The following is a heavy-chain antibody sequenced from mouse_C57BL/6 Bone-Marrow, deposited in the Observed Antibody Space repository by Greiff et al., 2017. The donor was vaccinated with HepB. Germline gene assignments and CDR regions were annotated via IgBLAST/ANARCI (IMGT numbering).Heavy chain of an antibody. CDR1: GFTFSDYY. J-gene: IGHJ3*01. Sequence: EVMLVESEGGLVQRGSSMKLSCTASGFTFSDYYMAWVRQVPEKGLEWVANINYDGSSTYYLDSLKSRFIISRDNAKNILYLQMSSLKSEDTATYYCARDDYYGSSSWFAYWGQGTLVTVSA. V-gene: IGHV5-16*01. D-gene: IGHD1-1*01. CDR3: ARDDYYGSSSWFAY. CDR2: INYDGSST.